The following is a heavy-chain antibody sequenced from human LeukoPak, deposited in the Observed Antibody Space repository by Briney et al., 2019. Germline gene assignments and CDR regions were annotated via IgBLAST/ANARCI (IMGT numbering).Heavy chain of an antibody. J-gene: IGHJ5*02. CDR2: ISSSSSYI. D-gene: IGHD3-16*01. Sequence: PGGSLRLSCAASGFTFSSYSMNWVRQAPGKGLEWVSSISSSSSYIYYADSVKGRFTISRDNAKNSLYLQMNSLRAEDTAVYYCARGNRITFGARWFDPWGQGTLVTVSS. CDR3: ARGNRITFGARWFDP. V-gene: IGHV3-21*01. CDR1: GFTFSSYS.